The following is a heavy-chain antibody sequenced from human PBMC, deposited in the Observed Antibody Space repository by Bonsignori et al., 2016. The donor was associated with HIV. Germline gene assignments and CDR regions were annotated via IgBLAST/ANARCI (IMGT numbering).Heavy chain of an antibody. CDR2: IYPGDSDT. J-gene: IGHJ5*02. V-gene: IGHV5-51*01. CDR1: GYSFTSYW. Sequence: KVSCKGSGYSFTSYWIGWVRQMPGKGLEWMGIIYPGDSDTRYSPSFQGQVTISADKSISTAYLQWSSLKASDTAMYYCARSPALDYYNWFDPWGQGTLVTVSS. CDR3: ARSPALDYYNWFDP. D-gene: IGHD1-1*01.